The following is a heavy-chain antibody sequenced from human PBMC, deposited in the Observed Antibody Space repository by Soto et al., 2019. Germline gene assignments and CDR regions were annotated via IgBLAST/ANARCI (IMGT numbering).Heavy chain of an antibody. Sequence: ASVKVSCKASRYTFTSYAMNWVRQAPGQGLEWMGWINTNTGNPTYAQGFTGRFVFSLDTSVSTAYLQICSLKAEDTAVYYCARDRFSGSYYVGYYYYGMDVWGQGTTVTVS. J-gene: IGHJ6*02. D-gene: IGHD1-26*01. CDR3: ARDRFSGSYYVGYYYYGMDV. CDR1: RYTFTSYA. CDR2: INTNTGNP. V-gene: IGHV7-4-1*01.